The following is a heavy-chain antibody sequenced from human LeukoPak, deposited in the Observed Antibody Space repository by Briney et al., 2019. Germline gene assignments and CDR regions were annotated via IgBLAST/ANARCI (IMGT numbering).Heavy chain of an antibody. V-gene: IGHV4-39*07. CDR2: IYYGGST. Sequence: PSETLSLTCTVSSGSVSSSSYYWVWIRQPPGKGLEWIGSIYYGGSTNYNPSLKSRVTISGDTSKIQFSLNLRSVTAADTAVYYCARVLVGYYMDVWGKGTTVTVSS. D-gene: IGHD2-21*01. CDR3: ARVLVGYYMDV. CDR1: SGSVSSSSYY. J-gene: IGHJ6*03.